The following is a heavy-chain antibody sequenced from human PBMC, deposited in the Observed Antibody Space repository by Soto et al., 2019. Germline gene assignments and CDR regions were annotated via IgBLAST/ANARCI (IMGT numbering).Heavy chain of an antibody. CDR2: ISSSSSYI. CDR3: ARVRRYYDSSGYFLFDY. V-gene: IGHV3-21*01. CDR1: GFTFSSYS. J-gene: IGHJ4*02. D-gene: IGHD3-22*01. Sequence: VGSLRLSCAASGFTFSSYSMNWVRQAPGKGLEWVSSISSSSSYIYYADSVKGRFTISRDNAKNSLYLQMNSLRAEDTAVYYCARVRRYYDSSGYFLFDYWGQGTLVTVSS.